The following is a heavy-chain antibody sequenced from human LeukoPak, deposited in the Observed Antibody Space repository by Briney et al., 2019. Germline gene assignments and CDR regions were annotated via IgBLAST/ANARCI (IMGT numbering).Heavy chain of an antibody. J-gene: IGHJ4*02. V-gene: IGHV1-18*01. Sequence: ASVTVSFTSSGYTFSTYGISWVRQAPGQGLELLGWISPFSGKTNYAAKLQGRVTMSTDTSTSTAYMELRSLRSDDTAVYYCAINRDALTGYYISYFHYWGQGTLVSVSS. CDR3: AINRDALTGYYISYFHY. CDR2: ISPFSGKT. CDR1: GYTFSTYG. D-gene: IGHD3-9*01.